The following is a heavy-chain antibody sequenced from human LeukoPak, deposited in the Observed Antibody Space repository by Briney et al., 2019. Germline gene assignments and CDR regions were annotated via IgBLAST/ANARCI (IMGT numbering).Heavy chain of an antibody. D-gene: IGHD3-10*01. CDR3: ATLLWFGDFDY. CDR2: VSPNNGGT. CDR1: GYLFTGFF. Sequence: ASVVVSCKASGYLFTGFFIRWVRQAPGQGLEWMGSVSPNNGGTSYAQRFQGRVNMTSDTSTRTAYLQLSGLRFDDTAVYYCATLLWFGDFDYWGQGTPVTVS. V-gene: IGHV1-2*02. J-gene: IGHJ4*02.